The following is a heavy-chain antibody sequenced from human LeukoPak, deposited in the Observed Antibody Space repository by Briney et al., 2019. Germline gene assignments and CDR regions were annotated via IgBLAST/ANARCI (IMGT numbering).Heavy chain of an antibody. CDR1: GYSFSRFW. Sequence: GGALKIPCKCFGYSFSRFWIGWVRQMPGKGLEWIGIIYSCDSDNRYSPSFQGQVTISADKSISTAYLQWSSLKASDTAMYYCARRGLRLGELSLYTRYYFDYWGQGTLVTVSS. J-gene: IGHJ4*02. CDR3: ARRGLRLGELSLYTRYYFDY. V-gene: IGHV5-51*01. D-gene: IGHD3-16*02. CDR2: IYSCDSDN.